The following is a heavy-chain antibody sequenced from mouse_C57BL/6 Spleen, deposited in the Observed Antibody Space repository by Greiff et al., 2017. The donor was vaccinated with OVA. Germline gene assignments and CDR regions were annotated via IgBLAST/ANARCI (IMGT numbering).Heavy chain of an antibody. Sequence: EVQVVESGEGLVKPGGSLKLSCAASGFTFSSYAMSWVRQTPEKRLEWVAYISSGGDYIYYADTVKGRFTISRDNARNTLYLQMSSLKSEDTAMYYCTRDLIYYGKGYYAMDYWGQGTSVTVSS. CDR1: GFTFSSYA. CDR3: TRDLIYYGKGYYAMDY. CDR2: ISSGGDYI. J-gene: IGHJ4*01. V-gene: IGHV5-9-1*02. D-gene: IGHD2-1*01.